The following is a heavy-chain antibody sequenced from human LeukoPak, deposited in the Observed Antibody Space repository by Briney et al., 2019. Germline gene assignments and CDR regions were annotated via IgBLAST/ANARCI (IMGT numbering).Heavy chain of an antibody. CDR2: INAGNGNT. D-gene: IGHD5-24*01. V-gene: IGHV1-3*01. CDR1: GYTFTSYA. CDR3: ARDLGRRLQLRERYFDY. Sequence: ASVKVSCKASGYTFTSYAMHWVRQAPGQRLEWMGWINAGNGNTKYSQKFQGRVTITRDTSASTAYMELSSLRSEDTAVYYCARDLGRRLQLRERYFDYWGQGTLVTVSS. J-gene: IGHJ4*02.